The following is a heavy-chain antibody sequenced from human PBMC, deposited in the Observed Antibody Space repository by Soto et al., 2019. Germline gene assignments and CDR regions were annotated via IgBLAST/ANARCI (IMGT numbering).Heavy chain of an antibody. CDR2: IIPILGIA. J-gene: IGHJ3*02. CDR3: ARGKWYGDYEAFDI. CDR1: GGTFSSYT. D-gene: IGHD4-17*01. V-gene: IGHV1-69*02. Sequence: SVKVSCKASGGTFSSYTISWVRQAPGQGLEWMGRIIPILGIANYAQKFKGRVTITADKSTSTAYMEMSSLRSEDTAVYYCARGKWYGDYEAFDIWGQGTMVTVSS.